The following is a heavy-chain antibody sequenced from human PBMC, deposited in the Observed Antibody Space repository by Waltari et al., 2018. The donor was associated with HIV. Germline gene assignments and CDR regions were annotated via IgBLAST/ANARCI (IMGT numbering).Heavy chain of an antibody. J-gene: IGHJ4*02. D-gene: IGHD6-13*01. CDR3: ARDDKQQLYLDY. Sequence: QVQLVESGGGVVQPGRSLRLSCAASGFTFSSYAMHWVRQAPGKGWEWGDVISYDGSNNYYADSVKGLFTISRDNSKNTLYLQMNSLRAEDTAVYYCARDDKQQLYLDYWGQGTLVTVSS. CDR1: GFTFSSYA. V-gene: IGHV3-30*04. CDR2: ISYDGSNN.